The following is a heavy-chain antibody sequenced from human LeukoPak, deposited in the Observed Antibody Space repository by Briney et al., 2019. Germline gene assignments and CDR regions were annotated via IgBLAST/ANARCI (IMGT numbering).Heavy chain of an antibody. J-gene: IGHJ3*02. CDR3: ARGGDIVGGTRSAFDI. V-gene: IGHV3-53*01. Sequence: GGSLRLSCAASGFTVSSNYMGWVRQAPGKGLEWVSVISTGGNTYYADSVKGRFTVSRDSSKNTLYLQMNSLRAEDTAVYYCARGGDIVGGTRSAFDIWGQGTMVTVSS. CDR1: GFTVSSNY. D-gene: IGHD1-26*01. CDR2: ISTGGNT.